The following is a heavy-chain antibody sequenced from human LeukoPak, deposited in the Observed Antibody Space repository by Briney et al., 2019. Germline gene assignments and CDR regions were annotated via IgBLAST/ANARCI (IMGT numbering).Heavy chain of an antibody. J-gene: IGHJ3*02. V-gene: IGHV1-18*01. CDR3: ARDRQAAVDAFDI. D-gene: IGHD6-13*01. CDR1: GYTFTSYG. CDR2: ISAYNGNT. Sequence: ASVKVSCKASGYTFTSYGIRWVREAPGQGLEWMVWISAYNGNTNYAQKLQGRVTMTTDTSTSTAYMELRSLRSDDTAVYYCARDRQAAVDAFDIWGQGTMVTVSS.